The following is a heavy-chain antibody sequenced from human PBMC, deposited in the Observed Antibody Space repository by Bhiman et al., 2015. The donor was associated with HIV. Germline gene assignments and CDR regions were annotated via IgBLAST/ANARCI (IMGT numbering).Heavy chain of an antibody. CDR3: AILGYCSGGSCRDAFDI. D-gene: IGHD2-15*01. V-gene: IGHV3-30-3*01. J-gene: IGHJ3*02. Sequence: QVQLVESGGGVVQPGRSLRLSCAASGFTFSSYAMHWVRQAPGKGLEWVAVISYDGSNKYYADSVKGRFTISRDNSKNTLYLQMNSLRAEDTAVYYCAILGYCSGGSCRDAFDIWGQGTMVTVSS. CDR2: ISYDGSNK. CDR1: GFTFSSYA.